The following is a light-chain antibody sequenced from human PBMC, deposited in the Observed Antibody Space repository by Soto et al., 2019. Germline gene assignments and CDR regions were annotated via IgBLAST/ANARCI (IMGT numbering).Light chain of an antibody. CDR1: QSVSSD. V-gene: IGKV3-20*01. CDR3: QQYSSSRT. J-gene: IGKJ1*01. Sequence: ERVRTQSPATLSVSPGERATLSCRASQSVSSDLAWYQQKPGQAPRLLIYGASSRATGIPDRFSGSGSGTDFTLTISRLEPEDFAVYYCQQYSSSRTFGQGTKVDIK. CDR2: GAS.